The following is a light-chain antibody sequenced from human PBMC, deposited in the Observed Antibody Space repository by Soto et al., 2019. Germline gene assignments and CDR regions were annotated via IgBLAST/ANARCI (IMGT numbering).Light chain of an antibody. CDR2: AAS. CDR1: QSISNY. V-gene: IGKV1-39*01. J-gene: IGKJ2*01. CDR3: QQSYSTPRT. Sequence: DIQMTQSPSSLSASIGDRVTITCRASQSISNYLNWYQQKPGKAPNLLIYAASSLQTGVPSRFSGSGSGTDFTLTISSLQPEAFATYYCQQSYSTPRTFGQGTKLEIK.